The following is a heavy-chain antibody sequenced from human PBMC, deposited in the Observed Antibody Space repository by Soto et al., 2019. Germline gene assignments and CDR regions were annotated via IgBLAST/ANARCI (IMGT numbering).Heavy chain of an antibody. CDR2: IYSNGDT. CDR3: ARRGGSSSGYYYYAMDV. CDR1: SDSMHSGGYY. V-gene: IGHV4-31*03. D-gene: IGHD6-6*01. Sequence: QVQLQESGPGLVKPSQTLSLTCSVYSDSMHSGGYYWSWIRQQPGKGLEWIGYIYSNGDTYYNPSLKSRVNISVDTSKNQFSLNLTSVTAADTAVYYCARRGGSSSGYYYYAMDVWGQGTTVTVSS. J-gene: IGHJ6*02.